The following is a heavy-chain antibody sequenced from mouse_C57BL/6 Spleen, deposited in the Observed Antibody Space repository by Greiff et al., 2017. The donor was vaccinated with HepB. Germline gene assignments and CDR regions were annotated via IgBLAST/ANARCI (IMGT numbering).Heavy chain of an antibody. D-gene: IGHD2-3*01. V-gene: IGHV2-9-1*01. J-gene: IGHJ4*01. CDR3: ARFDGYLVSYAMDY. CDR1: GFSLTSYA. Sequence: QVQLQRSGPGLVAPSQSLSITCTVSGFSLTSYAISWVRQPPGKGLEWLGVIWTGGGTNYNSALKSRLSISKDNSKSQVFLKMNSLQTDDTARYYCARFDGYLVSYAMDYWGQGTSVTVSS. CDR2: IWTGGGT.